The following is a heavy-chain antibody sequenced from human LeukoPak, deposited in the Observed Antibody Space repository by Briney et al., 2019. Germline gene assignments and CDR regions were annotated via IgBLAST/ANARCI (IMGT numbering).Heavy chain of an antibody. J-gene: IGHJ4*02. Sequence: GGSLRLSCAASGFTFSTYGMSWVRQAPGKGLEWVAVISYDGSNKYYADSVKGRFTISRDNSKNTLYLQMNSLRVEDTAVYYCAKDRGIISDYWGQGTLVTVSS. CDR2: ISYDGSNK. CDR3: AKDRGIISDY. V-gene: IGHV3-30*18. D-gene: IGHD3-10*01. CDR1: GFTFSTYG.